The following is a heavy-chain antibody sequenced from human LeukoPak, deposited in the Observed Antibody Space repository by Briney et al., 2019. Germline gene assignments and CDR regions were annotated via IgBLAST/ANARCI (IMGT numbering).Heavy chain of an antibody. J-gene: IGHJ4*02. V-gene: IGHV3-9*01. Sequence: GGSLSLSCAASGFTYDDYAMHWARQPPGKGLEWVSGLIWYSGSIGYVDSVKSRFTISRDNAKNSLYLQMNSLRAEGTALYYCAKDTRRVGIAVAYDYWGQGTLVTVSS. CDR1: GFTYDDYA. D-gene: IGHD6-19*01. CDR2: LIWYSGSI. CDR3: AKDTRRVGIAVAYDY.